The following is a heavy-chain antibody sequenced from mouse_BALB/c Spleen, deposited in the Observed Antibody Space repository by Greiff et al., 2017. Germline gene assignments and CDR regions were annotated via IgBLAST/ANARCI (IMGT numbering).Heavy chain of an antibody. CDR3: ARSDYRYDDAMDY. Sequence: QVQLKQSGAELAKPGASVKMSCKASGYTFTSYLMHWVKQRPGQGLEWIGYINPSTGYTEYNQKFKDKATLTADKSSSTAYMQLSSLTSEDSAVYYCARSDYRYDDAMDYWGQGTSVTVSS. V-gene: IGHV1-4*01. CDR1: GYTFTSYL. J-gene: IGHJ4*01. D-gene: IGHD2-14*01. CDR2: INPSTGYT.